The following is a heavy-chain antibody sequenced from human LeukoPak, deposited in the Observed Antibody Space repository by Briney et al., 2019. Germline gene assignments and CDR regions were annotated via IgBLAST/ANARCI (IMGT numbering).Heavy chain of an antibody. CDR2: INFSGST. CDR1: GGSFSSSTYY. J-gene: IGHJ6*02. D-gene: IGHD3-22*01. V-gene: IGHV4-39*01. Sequence: ETLSLTCTVSGGSFSSSTYYWGWVRQPPGKGLEWIGSINFSGSTYYNPSLKSRVTISVDTSKNQFSLKLNSVTAADTAVYYCASPGRGYDRGYGMDVWGQGTTVTVSS. CDR3: ASPGRGYDRGYGMDV.